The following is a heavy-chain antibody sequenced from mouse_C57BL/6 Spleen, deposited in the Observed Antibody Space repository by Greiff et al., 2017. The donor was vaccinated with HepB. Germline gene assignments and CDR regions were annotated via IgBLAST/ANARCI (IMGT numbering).Heavy chain of an antibody. Sequence: VQLQQSGAELVKPGASVKMSCKASGYTFTSYWITWVKQRPGQGLEWIGDIYPGSGSTNYNEKFKSKATLTVDTSSSTAYMQLSSLTSEDSAVYYWAREITTGVATDYWGQGTTLTVSS. CDR1: GYTFTSYW. J-gene: IGHJ2*01. D-gene: IGHD1-1*01. CDR2: IYPGSGST. CDR3: AREITTGVATDY. V-gene: IGHV1-55*01.